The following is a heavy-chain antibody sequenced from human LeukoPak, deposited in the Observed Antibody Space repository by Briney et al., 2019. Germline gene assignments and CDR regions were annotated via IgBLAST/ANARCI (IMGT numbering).Heavy chain of an antibody. Sequence: GESLKISCKGSGYSFTSYWIGWVRQMPGKGLEWMGIIYPGDSDARYSPSFQGQVTISADKSISTAYLQWSSLKASDTAMYYCARFDGYSSGWGGYYFDYWGQGTLVTVCS. D-gene: IGHD6-19*01. CDR3: ARFDGYSSGWGGYYFDY. CDR2: IYPGDSDA. V-gene: IGHV5-51*01. CDR1: GYSFTSYW. J-gene: IGHJ4*02.